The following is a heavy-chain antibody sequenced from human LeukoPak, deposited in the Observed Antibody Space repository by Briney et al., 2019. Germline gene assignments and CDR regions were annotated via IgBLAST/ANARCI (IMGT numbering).Heavy chain of an antibody. CDR1: GFTFSSYA. Sequence: GGSLRLSCAASGFTFSSYAMSWVRQAPGKGLEWVSAISGSGGSTYYADSVKGRFTISRDNSKNTLYLQMNSLRAEDTAVYYCAKDLHPRSGSYSPFYYWGQGTLVTVSS. CDR2: ISGSGGST. V-gene: IGHV3-23*01. CDR3: AKDLHPRSGSYSPFYY. J-gene: IGHJ4*02. D-gene: IGHD3-10*01.